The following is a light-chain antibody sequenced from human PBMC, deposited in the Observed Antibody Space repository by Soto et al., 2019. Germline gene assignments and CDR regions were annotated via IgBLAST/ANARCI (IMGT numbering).Light chain of an antibody. CDR3: QQFNSYPLT. CDR1: QGISSA. CDR2: DAS. V-gene: IGKV1-13*02. Sequence: AIQLTQSPSSLSASVGDGVTITCRASQGISSALAWYQQKPGKAPRLLIYDASSLESGVPSRFSGSGSGTDFTLTISSLQPEDFATYYCQQFNSYPLTFGQGTRLEIK. J-gene: IGKJ5*01.